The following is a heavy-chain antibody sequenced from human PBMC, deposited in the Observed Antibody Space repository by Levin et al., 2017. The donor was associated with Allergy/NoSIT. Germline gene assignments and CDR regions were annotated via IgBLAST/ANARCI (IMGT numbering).Heavy chain of an antibody. J-gene: IGHJ6*03. V-gene: IGHV4-34*01. CDR3: ARGPARDYMDV. Sequence: PGGSLRLSCAVYGGSFSGYYWSWIRQPPGKGLEWIGEINHSGSTNYNPSLKSRGTISVHTSKKQFSLKLSSVTAADTAVYYCARGPARDYMDVWGKGTTVIVSS. CDR2: INHSGST. D-gene: IGHD6-25*01. CDR1: GGSFSGYY.